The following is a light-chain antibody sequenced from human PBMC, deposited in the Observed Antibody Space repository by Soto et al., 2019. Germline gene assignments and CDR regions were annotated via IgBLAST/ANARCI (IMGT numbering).Light chain of an antibody. CDR3: MQSTQLPPT. J-gene: IGKJ5*01. CDR2: WAS. Sequence: DIVMTQSPDSMAVSLGERATINCKSSQRVIYSANNKNCLAWYQQKPGQPPKLLIYWASTRESGVPDRFSGSGSGTDFTLEISRVETDDVGMYYCMQSTQLPPTLGQGTRLEIK. V-gene: IGKV4-1*01. CDR1: QRVIYSANNKNC.